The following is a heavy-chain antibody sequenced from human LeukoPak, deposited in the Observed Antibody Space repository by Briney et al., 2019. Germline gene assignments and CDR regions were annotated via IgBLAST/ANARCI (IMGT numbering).Heavy chain of an antibody. V-gene: IGHV4-59*08. CDR1: GDSIISYY. Sequence: PSETLSLTCTVSGDSIISYYWSWIRQPPGKGLEWIGYIYYSGTTNYNPSLKSRVIISVDTSMNQFSLKLGSVTAADTAVYYCARLTPPTGVWALDIWGQGIMVTVSS. CDR2: IYYSGTT. D-gene: IGHD2-21*01. CDR3: ARLTPPTGVWALDI. J-gene: IGHJ3*02.